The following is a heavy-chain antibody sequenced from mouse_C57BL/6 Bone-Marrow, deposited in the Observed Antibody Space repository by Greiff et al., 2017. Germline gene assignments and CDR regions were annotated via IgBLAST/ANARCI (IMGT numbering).Heavy chain of an antibody. CDR1: GYAFSSSW. CDR2: IYPGDGDT. J-gene: IGHJ1*03. Sequence: VKLQESGPELVKPGASVKISCKASGYAFSSSWMHWVKQRPGKGLEWIGRIYPGDGDTNYNGKFKGKATLTADKSSSTAYMQLSSLTSEDSAVYFCARERGLRHWYFDVWGTGTTVTVSS. D-gene: IGHD2-4*01. CDR3: ARERGLRHWYFDV. V-gene: IGHV1-82*01.